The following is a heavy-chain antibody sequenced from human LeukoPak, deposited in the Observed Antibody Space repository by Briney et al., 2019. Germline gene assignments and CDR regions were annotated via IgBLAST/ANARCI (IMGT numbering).Heavy chain of an antibody. D-gene: IGHD5-12*01. CDR2: ISAYNGNT. V-gene: IGHV1-18*01. J-gene: IGHJ4*02. CDR1: GYTFTSYG. CDR3: ATRVEMATILSHY. Sequence: GASVKVSCKASGYTFTSYGISWVRQAPGQGLEWMGWISAYNGNTNYAQKLQGRVTMTRNTSISTAYMELSSLRSEDTAVYYCATRVEMATILSHYWGQGTLVTVSS.